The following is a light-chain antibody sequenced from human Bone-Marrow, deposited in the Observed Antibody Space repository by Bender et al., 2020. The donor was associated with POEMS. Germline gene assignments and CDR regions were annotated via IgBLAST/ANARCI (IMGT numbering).Light chain of an antibody. V-gene: IGLV2-23*01. Sequence: QSALIQPASVSGSPGQSITISCTGTTSDVMVNNLVSWYHQHPGKAPRLILYEGDKRLSGVSNRFSGSKSGNTASLTISGLQAEDEGDYYCCSYAGNRSYVFGTGTKVTVL. CDR1: TSDVMVNNL. CDR3: CSYAGNRSYV. CDR2: EGD. J-gene: IGLJ1*01.